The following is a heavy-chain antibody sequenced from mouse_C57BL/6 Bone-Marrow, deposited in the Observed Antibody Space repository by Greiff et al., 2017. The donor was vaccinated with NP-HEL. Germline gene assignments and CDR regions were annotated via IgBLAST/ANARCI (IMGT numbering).Heavy chain of an antibody. D-gene: IGHD2-4*01. CDR2: IDPSDSET. CDR1: GYTFTSYW. J-gene: IGHJ2*01. V-gene: IGHV1-52*01. Sequence: QVQLKHPGAELVRPGSSVKLSCKASGYTFTSYWMHWVKQRPIQGLEWIGNIDPSDSETHYNQKFKDKATLTVDKSSSTAYMQLSSLTSEDSAVYYCARSYDYDRGLYFDYWGQGTTLTVSS. CDR3: ARSYDYDRGLYFDY.